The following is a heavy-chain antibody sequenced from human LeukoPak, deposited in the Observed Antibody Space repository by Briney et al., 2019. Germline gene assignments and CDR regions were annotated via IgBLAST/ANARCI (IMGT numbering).Heavy chain of an antibody. CDR3: AKASYYDSSGYHPFDY. V-gene: IGHV3-23*01. Sequence: GGSLRLSCAASGFTFSSYAMTWVRQAPGKGLEWVSAFSGSAGSTYYADSVKGRFAISRDNSKNTLYLQMNSLRAEDTAVYYCAKASYYDSSGYHPFDYWGQGTLVTVSS. CDR2: FSGSAGST. CDR1: GFTFSSYA. D-gene: IGHD3-22*01. J-gene: IGHJ4*02.